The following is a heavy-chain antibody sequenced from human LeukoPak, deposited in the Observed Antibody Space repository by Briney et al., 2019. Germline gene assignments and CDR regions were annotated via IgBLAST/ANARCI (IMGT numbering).Heavy chain of an antibody. Sequence: KTSETLSLTCAVSGGSISSGGYSWSWIRQPPGKGLEWIGYIYHSGSTYYNPSLKSRVTISVDRSKNQFSLKLSSVTAADTAVYYCAREGRHSDHDYWGQGTLVTVSS. CDR1: GGSISSGGYS. D-gene: IGHD3-10*01. CDR3: AREGRHSDHDY. J-gene: IGHJ4*02. V-gene: IGHV4-30-2*01. CDR2: IYHSGST.